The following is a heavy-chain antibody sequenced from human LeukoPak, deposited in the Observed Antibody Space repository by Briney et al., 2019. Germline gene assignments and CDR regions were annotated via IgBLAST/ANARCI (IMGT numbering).Heavy chain of an antibody. D-gene: IGHD6-13*01. CDR3: ARGRGSSWYYRHYYYYMDV. Sequence: ASVKVSCKASGYTFTSYDINWVRQATGQGLEWMGWMNPNSGNTGYAQRFQGRVTMTRNTSISTAYMELSSLRSEDTAVYYCARGRGSSWYYRHYYYYMDVWGKGTTVTVSS. V-gene: IGHV1-8*01. J-gene: IGHJ6*03. CDR1: GYTFTSYD. CDR2: MNPNSGNT.